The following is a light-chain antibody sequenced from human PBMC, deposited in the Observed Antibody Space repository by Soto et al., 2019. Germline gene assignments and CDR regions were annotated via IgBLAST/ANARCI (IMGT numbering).Light chain of an antibody. CDR3: LQHNNYPWT. V-gene: IGKV1-17*01. CDR2: AAS. CDR1: QSIGRY. Sequence: DIQMTQSPSSLSASVRDRVTITCRASQSIGRYLGWYQQKPGKAPKRLIYAASSLQSGVPSRFSGSGSGTEFTLTISSLQPEDFATYYCLQHNNYPWTFGQGTRWIS. J-gene: IGKJ1*01.